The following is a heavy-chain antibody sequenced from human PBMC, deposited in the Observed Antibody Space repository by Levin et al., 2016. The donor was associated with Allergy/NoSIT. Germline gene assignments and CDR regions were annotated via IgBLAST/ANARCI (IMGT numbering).Heavy chain of an antibody. CDR1: GFTFSSYA. Sequence: GGSLRLSCAASGFTFSSYAMSWVRQAPGKGLEWVSAISGSGGSTYYADSVKGRFTISRDNSKNTLYLQMNSLRAEDTAVYYCAKALGFIAIQLWVRYYYYGMDVWGQGTTVTVSS. J-gene: IGHJ6*02. CDR2: ISGSGGST. D-gene: IGHD5-18*01. V-gene: IGHV3-23*01. CDR3: AKALGFIAIQLWVRYYYYGMDV.